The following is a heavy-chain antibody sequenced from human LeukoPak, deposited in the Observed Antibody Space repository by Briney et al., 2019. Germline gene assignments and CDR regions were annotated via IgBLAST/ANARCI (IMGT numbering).Heavy chain of an antibody. J-gene: IGHJ4*02. CDR1: GGTFSSYT. CDR3: AVGGSSWYYFDY. CDR2: IIPILGIA. Sequence: ASVKVSCKASGGTFSSYTISWVRQAPGQGLEWMGRIIPILGIANYAQKFEGRVTITADKSTSTAYMELSSLRSEDTAVYYCAVGGSSWYYFDYWGQGTLVTVSS. D-gene: IGHD6-13*01. V-gene: IGHV1-69*02.